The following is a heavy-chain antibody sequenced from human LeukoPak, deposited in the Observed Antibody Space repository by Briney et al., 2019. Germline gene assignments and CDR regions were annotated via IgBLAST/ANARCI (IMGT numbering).Heavy chain of an antibody. CDR2: INPSGGST. J-gene: IGHJ4*02. D-gene: IGHD6-13*01. CDR3: ASRDSSSWYVIDY. Sequence: ASVKVSCKASGCTFTSYGISWVRQAPGQGLEWMGIINPSGGSTSYAQKFQGRVTMTRDTSTSTVYMELSSLRSEDTAVYYCASRDSSSWYVIDYWGQGTLVTVSS. V-gene: IGHV1-46*01. CDR1: GCTFTSYG.